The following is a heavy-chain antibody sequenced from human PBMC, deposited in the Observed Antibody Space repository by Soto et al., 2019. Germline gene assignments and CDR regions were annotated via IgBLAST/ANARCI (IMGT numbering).Heavy chain of an antibody. CDR1: GYTFNTYW. D-gene: IGHD6-25*01. Sequence: PGESLKISCKGSGYTFNTYWINWVRQMPGKGLEWMGIIYPGDSDTRYSPSFQGQVTISADKSISTAYLHWSSLKASDTAMYYCARRLAATEHFDFWGQGTLVTVSS. CDR3: ARRLAATEHFDF. J-gene: IGHJ4*02. V-gene: IGHV5-51*01. CDR2: IYPGDSDT.